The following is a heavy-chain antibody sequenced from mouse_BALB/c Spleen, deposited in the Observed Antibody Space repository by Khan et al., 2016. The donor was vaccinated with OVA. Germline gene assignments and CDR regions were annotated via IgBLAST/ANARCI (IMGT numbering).Heavy chain of an antibody. CDR1: GYSITSGYF. CDR2: IRYDGNS. V-gene: IGHV3-6*02. D-gene: IGHD3-1*01. Sequence: EVELVESGPGLVKPSQSLSLTCSVTGYSITSGYFWNWIRQFPGNKLEWMGYIRYDGNSNYKPTLKNRISITRDTSKNQFFLELNSVTPEDTATYYGARGGSSGPAWFAYWGQGTLVTVSA. J-gene: IGHJ3*01. CDR3: ARGGSSGPAWFAY.